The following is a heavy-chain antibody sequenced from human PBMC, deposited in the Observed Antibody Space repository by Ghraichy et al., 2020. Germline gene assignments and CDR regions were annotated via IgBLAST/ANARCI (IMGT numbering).Heavy chain of an antibody. D-gene: IGHD3-10*01. CDR2: ISYDGSNK. CDR3: ARDCLLVRFGESCHDY. J-gene: IGHJ4*02. Sequence: GGSLRLSCAASGFTFSSYAMHWVRQAPGKGLEWVAVISYDGSNKYYADSVKGRFTISRDNSKNTLYLQMNSLRAEDTAVYYCARDCLLVRFGESCHDYWGQGTLVTVSS. CDR1: GFTFSSYA. V-gene: IGHV3-30-3*01.